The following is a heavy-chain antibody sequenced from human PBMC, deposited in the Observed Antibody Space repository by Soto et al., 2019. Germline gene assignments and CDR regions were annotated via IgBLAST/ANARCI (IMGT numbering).Heavy chain of an antibody. CDR3: ARESGIAGPGWFDP. CDR2: IKQDGSEI. J-gene: IGHJ5*02. D-gene: IGHD6-19*01. V-gene: IGHV3-7*04. Sequence: EVQLVESGGGLVQPGGSLRLSCAASGFTFSSYWMSWVRQAPGKGLEWVANIKQDGSEIYYVDSVKGRFTISRDNAKNSLYLQMNSLRAEDTAVYYCARESGIAGPGWFDPWGQGTLVTVSS. CDR1: GFTFSSYW.